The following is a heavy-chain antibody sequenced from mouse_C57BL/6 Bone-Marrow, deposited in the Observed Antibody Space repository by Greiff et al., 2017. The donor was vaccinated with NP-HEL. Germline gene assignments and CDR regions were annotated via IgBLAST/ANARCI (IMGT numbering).Heavy chain of an antibody. D-gene: IGHD4-1*01. V-gene: IGHV5-4*01. CDR2: ISDGGSYT. CDR1: GFTFSSYA. J-gene: IGHJ2*01. CDR3: ARDRGLGRGGFDY. Sequence: EVQVVESGGGLVKPGGSLKLSCAASGFTFSSYAMSWVRQTPEKRLEWVATISDGGSYTYYPDNVKGRFTISRDNAKNNLYLQMSHLKSEDTAMYYCARDRGLGRGGFDYWGQGTTLTVSS.